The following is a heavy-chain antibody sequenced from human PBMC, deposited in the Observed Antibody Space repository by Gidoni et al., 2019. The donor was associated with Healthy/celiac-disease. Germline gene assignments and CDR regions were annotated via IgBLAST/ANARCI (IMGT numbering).Heavy chain of an antibody. CDR2: IWYDGSNK. J-gene: IGHJ3*02. CDR1: GFTFRSYG. Sequence: QVQLVESGGGVVQPGRSLSLSCAASGFTFRSYGMPWVRQAPGKGLEWAAVIWYDGSNKYYADSVKGRFTISRDNSKNTLYLQMNSLRAEDTAVYYCARERAQTDGGYSYGSDAFDIWGQGTMVTVSS. V-gene: IGHV3-33*01. D-gene: IGHD5-18*01. CDR3: ARERAQTDGGYSYGSDAFDI.